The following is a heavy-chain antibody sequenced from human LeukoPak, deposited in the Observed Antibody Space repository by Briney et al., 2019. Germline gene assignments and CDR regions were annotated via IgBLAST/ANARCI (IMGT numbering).Heavy chain of an antibody. CDR2: IYYSGST. Sequence: SETLSLTCTVSGGSISSGGYYWSWIRQHPGKGLEGIGYIYYSGSTYYNPSLKSRVTISVDTSKNQLSLKLSSVTAADTAVYYCARAVGRYDILTGYYMNLYGMDVWGQGTTVTVSS. CDR3: ARAVGRYDILTGYYMNLYGMDV. J-gene: IGHJ6*02. D-gene: IGHD3-9*01. V-gene: IGHV4-31*03. CDR1: GGSISSGGYY.